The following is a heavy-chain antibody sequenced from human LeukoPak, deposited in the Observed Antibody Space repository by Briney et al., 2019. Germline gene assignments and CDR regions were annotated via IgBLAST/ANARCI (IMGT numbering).Heavy chain of an antibody. J-gene: IGHJ6*02. CDR1: GFTFSSYS. CDR2: ISSSSSYI. V-gene: IGHV3-21*01. D-gene: IGHD3-9*01. Sequence: GGSLRLSCAASGFTFSSYSMNWVRQAPGKGLEWVSSISSSSSYIYYADSVKGRFTISRDNAKNSLYLQMNGLRAEDTAVYYCAREVVIFPDYYYYGMDVWGQGTTVTVSS. CDR3: AREVVIFPDYYYYGMDV.